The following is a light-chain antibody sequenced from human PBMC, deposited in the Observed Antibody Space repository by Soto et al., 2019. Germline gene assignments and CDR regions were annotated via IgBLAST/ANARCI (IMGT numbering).Light chain of an antibody. Sequence: EIVLTQSPATLSLSPGERATLSCRASQSVSSYLAWYQQKPGQAPRLLIYDASNRATAIPARFSGSGSGTDFTLTISSLEPEDFAVYYCQQRSNWPPAFGGGTNVEIK. V-gene: IGKV3-11*01. J-gene: IGKJ4*01. CDR3: QQRSNWPPA. CDR1: QSVSSY. CDR2: DAS.